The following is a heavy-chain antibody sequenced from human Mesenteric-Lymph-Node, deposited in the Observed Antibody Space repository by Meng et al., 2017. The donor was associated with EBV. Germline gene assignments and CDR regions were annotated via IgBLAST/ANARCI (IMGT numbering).Heavy chain of an antibody. Sequence: QGQLVHPGAGVKKPGASVKVSCKASGYMFTGYQMHWVRQAPVQGLEWMGIINPSGGATRYAPRFEGRLTLTADTSTNTVYMELSSLTSEDTAVYYCAKDEDSEGQLEHWGQGSLVTVSS. CDR2: INPSGGAT. CDR1: GYMFTGYQ. J-gene: IGHJ4*02. V-gene: IGHV1-46*01. CDR3: AKDEDSEGQLEH. D-gene: IGHD6-13*01.